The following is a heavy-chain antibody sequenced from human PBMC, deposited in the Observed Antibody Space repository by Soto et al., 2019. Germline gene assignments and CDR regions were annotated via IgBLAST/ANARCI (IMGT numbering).Heavy chain of an antibody. V-gene: IGHV1-69*06. D-gene: IGHD5-12*01. CDR3: ARVQVATINWFDP. J-gene: IGHJ5*02. CDR1: GGTFSSYA. CDR2: IIPIFGTA. Sequence: QVQLVQSGAEVKKPGSSVKVSCKASGGTFSSYAISWVRQAPGQGLEWMGGIIPIFGTANYAQKFQGRVTMTTDTSTSTAYMELRSLRSDDTAVYYCARVQVATINWFDPWGQGTLVTVSS.